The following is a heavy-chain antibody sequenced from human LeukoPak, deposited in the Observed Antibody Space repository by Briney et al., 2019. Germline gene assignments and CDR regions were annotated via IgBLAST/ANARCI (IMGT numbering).Heavy chain of an antibody. CDR3: ARVGAAARAFDI. D-gene: IGHD6-13*01. V-gene: IGHV4-34*01. Sequence: SETLSLTCAVYGGSFSGYHWSWIRQPPGKGLEWIGEINHSGSTNYNPSLKSRVTISVDTSKNQFSLKLSSVTAADTAVYYCARVGAAARAFDIWGQGTMVTVSS. CDR1: GGSFSGYH. J-gene: IGHJ3*02. CDR2: INHSGST.